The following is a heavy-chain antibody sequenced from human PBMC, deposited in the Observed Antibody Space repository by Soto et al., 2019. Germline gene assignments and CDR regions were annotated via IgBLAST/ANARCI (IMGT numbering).Heavy chain of an antibody. Sequence: QVQLVESGGGVVQPGRSLRLSCEASAFTFSNYGMHWVRQAPGKGLEWLALVSYNGNNEHYADSVKGRFTISRDNSKKTMCLQIHSLRAEDTAIYYCAKALGYGDARTPYYSYGLDVWDQGNTVTV. J-gene: IGHJ6*02. CDR3: AKALGYGDARTPYYSYGLDV. CDR1: AFTFSNYG. D-gene: IGHD4-17*01. V-gene: IGHV3-30*18. CDR2: VSYNGNNE.